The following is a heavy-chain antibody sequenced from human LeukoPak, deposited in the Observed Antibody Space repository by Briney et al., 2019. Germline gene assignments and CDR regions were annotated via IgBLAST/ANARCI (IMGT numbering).Heavy chain of an antibody. V-gene: IGHV3-23*01. CDR2: ISGGGATS. CDR3: AKDDYSGIAATGDAFDI. Sequence: GGSLSLSCAASGFTLNTYAMIWARQAPGKGLEWVSAISGGGATSYYADSVEGRFTISRDNSKNTLYLQMNSLRAEDTAIYYCAKDDYSGIAATGDAFDICGQGTMVTVSS. CDR1: GFTLNTYA. D-gene: IGHD6-13*01. J-gene: IGHJ3*02.